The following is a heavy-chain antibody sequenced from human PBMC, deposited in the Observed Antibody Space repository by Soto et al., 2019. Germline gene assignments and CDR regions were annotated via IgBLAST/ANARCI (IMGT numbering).Heavy chain of an antibody. CDR3: ARSTGTYYTSGPNWFDP. D-gene: IGHD3-3*01. CDR2: IFYSGST. V-gene: IGHV4-39*01. J-gene: IGHJ5*02. CDR1: GGSISKNSYY. Sequence: SETLSLTCIVSGGSISKNSYYWGWIRQPPGKGLEWIGSIFYSGSTYYNPSLKSRVTLSLDTSKNQFSLRLSSVTAADTGVYYCARSTGTYYTSGPNWFDPWGQGTLVTAPQ.